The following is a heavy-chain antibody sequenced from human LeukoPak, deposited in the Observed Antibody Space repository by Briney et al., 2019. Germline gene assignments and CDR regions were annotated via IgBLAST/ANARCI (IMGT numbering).Heavy chain of an antibody. CDR1: GYTFTGYY. D-gene: IGHD2-2*01. J-gene: IGHJ6*02. Sequence: ASVKVSCKASGYTFTGYYMHWVRQAPGQGLEWMGWINPNSGGTNYAQKFQGRVTMTRDTSISTAYMELSRLRSDDTAVYYCARTSSTLYYYYGMDVWGQGTTVTVSS. CDR2: INPNSGGT. V-gene: IGHV1-2*02. CDR3: ARTSSTLYYYYGMDV.